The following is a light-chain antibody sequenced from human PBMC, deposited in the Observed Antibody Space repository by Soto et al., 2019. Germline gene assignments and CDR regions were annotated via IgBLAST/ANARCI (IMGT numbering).Light chain of an antibody. V-gene: IGKV1-9*01. CDR1: QGMRTY. J-gene: IGKJ4*01. Sequence: DIQLPQSPSFLSSSVGDTVPITCRSSQGMRTYLSWYQQPPGKVPKLLIRSSSTLQSGVPPRFRGGGSGTEFTLSFSTLQSDESAIYYFQQLNEYQRDFGGGNNGEIK. CDR3: QQLNEYQRD. CDR2: SSS.